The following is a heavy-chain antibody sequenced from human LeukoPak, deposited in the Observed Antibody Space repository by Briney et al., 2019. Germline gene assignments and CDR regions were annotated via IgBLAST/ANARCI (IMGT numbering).Heavy chain of an antibody. D-gene: IGHD4-17*01. CDR2: IYYSGST. V-gene: IGHV4-59*01. CDR3: ARDEYGDFPHFDY. J-gene: IGHJ4*02. CDR1: GGSISSYY. Sequence: SETLSLTCTVSGGSISSYYWSWIRQPPGKGLEWIGYIYYSGSTNYNPSLKSRVTISVDTSKSQFSLKLSSVTAADTAVYYCARDEYGDFPHFDYWGQGTLVTVSS.